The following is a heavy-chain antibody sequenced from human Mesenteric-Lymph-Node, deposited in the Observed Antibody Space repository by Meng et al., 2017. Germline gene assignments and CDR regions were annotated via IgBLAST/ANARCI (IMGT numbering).Heavy chain of an antibody. J-gene: IGHJ5*02. V-gene: IGHV3-48*03. D-gene: IGHD3-10*02. CDR1: GFTFSSYE. Sequence: GESLKISCAGSGFTFSSYEVNWVRQAPGKGLEWVSYISGSASTAYYADSVKGRFTISRDNAKNSLYLHMNSLRVDDTAVYYCASYVRRGSWFDPWGQGILVTVSS. CDR3: ASYVRRGSWFDP. CDR2: ISGSASTA.